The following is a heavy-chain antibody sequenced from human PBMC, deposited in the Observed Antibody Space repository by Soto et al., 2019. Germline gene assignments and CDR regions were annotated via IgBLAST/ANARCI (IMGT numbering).Heavy chain of an antibody. D-gene: IGHD3-3*01. V-gene: IGHV5-51*01. Sequence: PXEFLTISFTGSGYNFAGYWIAWVRQMPGKGLELMGIIYPSDSDTRYRPSFQGQVTISADKSISSAYLQWSSLRASDTAMYYCARGGVSTRTFDYWGQGTQVTVYS. CDR1: GYNFAGYW. J-gene: IGHJ4*02. CDR3: ARGGVSTRTFDY. CDR2: IYPSDSDT.